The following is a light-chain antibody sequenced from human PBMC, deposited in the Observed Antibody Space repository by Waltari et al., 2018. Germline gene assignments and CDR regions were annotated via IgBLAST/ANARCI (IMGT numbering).Light chain of an antibody. CDR2: GAS. CDR1: QSVSSSY. V-gene: IGKV3-20*01. Sequence: EVGLTQSPGTLSLSPGERATLSCRTSQSVSSSYLAWYQQKPGQAPRLLIYGASSRATGIPDRFSGSGSGTDFTLTISRLEPEDFAVYYCQHFGTLFGPGTKVDIK. J-gene: IGKJ3*01. CDR3: QHFGTL.